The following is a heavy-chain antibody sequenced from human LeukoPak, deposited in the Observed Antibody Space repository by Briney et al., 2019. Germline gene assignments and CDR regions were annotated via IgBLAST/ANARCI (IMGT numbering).Heavy chain of an antibody. V-gene: IGHV3-23*01. J-gene: IGHJ4*02. CDR3: AKVLKMVYAITYYYLDY. CDR1: GFTFSSYA. CDR2: ISGSGGST. D-gene: IGHD2-8*01. Sequence: QPGGSLRLSCAASGFTFSSYAMSWVRQAPGKGLEWVSAISGSGGSTYYADSVKGRFTISRDNSKNTLYLQMSSLRAEDTAVYYCAKVLKMVYAITYYYLDYWGQGTLVTVSS.